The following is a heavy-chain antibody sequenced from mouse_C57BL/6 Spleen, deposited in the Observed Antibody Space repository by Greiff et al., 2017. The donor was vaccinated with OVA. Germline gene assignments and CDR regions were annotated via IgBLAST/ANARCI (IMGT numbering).Heavy chain of an antibody. V-gene: IGHV6-3*01. Sequence: EVQVVESGGGLVQPGGSMKLSCVASGFTFSNYWMNWVRQSPEKGLEWVAQIRLKSDNYATHYAESVKGRFTISRDDSKSSVYLQMNNLRAEDTGIYYCSIYYGNFPWYFDVWGTGTTVTVSS. CDR2: IRLKSDNYAT. CDR3: SIYYGNFPWYFDV. J-gene: IGHJ1*03. CDR1: GFTFSNYW. D-gene: IGHD2-1*01.